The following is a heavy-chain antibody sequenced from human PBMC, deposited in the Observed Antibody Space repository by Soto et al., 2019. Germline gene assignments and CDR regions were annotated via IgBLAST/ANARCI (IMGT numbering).Heavy chain of an antibody. Sequence: QVQVVQSGAEVKKPGASVKVACKASGYSFDTFGMRWVRQAPGQGLEWMGWISIEKGDTNSAQKFQDRVNRTTDTSTSTAYMERRSLTSVDTAVDYCARCYCSVGSCFTCWHFDLWGRGTLVTVSS. V-gene: IGHV1-18*01. J-gene: IGHJ2*01. CDR2: ISIEKGDT. CDR3: ARCYCSVGSCFTCWHFDL. D-gene: IGHD2-15*01. CDR1: GYSFDTFG.